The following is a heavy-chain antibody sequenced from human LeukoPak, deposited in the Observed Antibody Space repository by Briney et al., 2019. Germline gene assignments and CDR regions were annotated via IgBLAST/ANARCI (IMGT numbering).Heavy chain of an antibody. Sequence: PGGSLRLSGAASGFPFSTYWMSWVRQAPGKGLEWVANINQDGTEKYYVDSVKGRFTISRDYAKNSLYLQMNSLRVEDTAVYYCAKVAKYYYGPETYYFFEQWGQGTPVTASS. CDR2: INQDGTEK. V-gene: IGHV3-7*01. CDR3: AKVAKYYYGPETYYFFEQ. CDR1: GFPFSTYW. D-gene: IGHD3-10*01. J-gene: IGHJ4*02.